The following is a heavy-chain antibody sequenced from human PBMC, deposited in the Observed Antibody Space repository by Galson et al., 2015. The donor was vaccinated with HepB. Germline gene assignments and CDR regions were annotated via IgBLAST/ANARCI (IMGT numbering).Heavy chain of an antibody. Sequence: LRLSCAASGFTFSNAWMSWVRQAPGKGLEWVGRIKSKTDGGTTDYAAPVKGRFTISRDDSKNTLYLQMNSLKTEDTAVYYCTTDLSRYCSSTSCPLYYFDYWGQGTLVTVSS. J-gene: IGHJ4*02. V-gene: IGHV3-15*01. CDR3: TTDLSRYCSSTSCPLYYFDY. D-gene: IGHD2-2*01. CDR1: GFTFSNAW. CDR2: IKSKTDGGTT.